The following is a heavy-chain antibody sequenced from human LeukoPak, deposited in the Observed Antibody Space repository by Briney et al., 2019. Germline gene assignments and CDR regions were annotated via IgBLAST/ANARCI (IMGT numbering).Heavy chain of an antibody. D-gene: IGHD2-2*01. V-gene: IGHV1-8*01. CDR3: ARSWVEGYCSSTSCFYGMDV. Sequence: GASVKVSCKASGYTFTSYDINWVRQATGQGLEWMGWMNPNSGNTGYVQKFQGRVTMTRNTSISTAYMELSSLRSEDTAVYYCARSWVEGYCSSTSCFYGMDVWGQGTTVTVSS. CDR1: GYTFTSYD. CDR2: MNPNSGNT. J-gene: IGHJ6*02.